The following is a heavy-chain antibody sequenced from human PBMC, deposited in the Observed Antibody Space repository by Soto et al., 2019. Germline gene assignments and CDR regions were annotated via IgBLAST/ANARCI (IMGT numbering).Heavy chain of an antibody. J-gene: IGHJ6*02. V-gene: IGHV4-31*03. D-gene: IGHD1-26*01. CDR2: INYSGTT. CDR3: ARDHKWDGMDV. CDR1: GGSFSSDSFI. Sequence: LSLTCSVSGGSFSSDSFIWSWVRQFPGKGLEWIGYINYSGTTYYNPSLRSRITMSVDTSKNQFSLNLSSVTAADTAVYYCARDHKWDGMDVWGQGTTVTVSS.